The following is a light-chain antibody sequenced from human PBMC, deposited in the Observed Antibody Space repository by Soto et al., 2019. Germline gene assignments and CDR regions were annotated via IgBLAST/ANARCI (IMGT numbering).Light chain of an antibody. J-gene: IGLJ1*01. Sequence: QSALTQPASVSGSPGQSITISCTGTISDFVIYNYVSWYQQHPGKAPKLMLYGVSNRPSGVSNRFSGSKSGNTASLTISGLQAEDEADYYCSSHTSSSTSYVFGTGTKLTVL. CDR1: ISDFVIYNY. V-gene: IGLV2-14*01. CDR2: GVS. CDR3: SSHTSSSTSYV.